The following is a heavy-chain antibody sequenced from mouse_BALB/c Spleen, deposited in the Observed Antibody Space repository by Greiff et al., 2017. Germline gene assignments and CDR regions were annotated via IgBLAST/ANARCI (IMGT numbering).Heavy chain of an antibody. V-gene: IGHV7-1*02. D-gene: IGHD2-14*01. CDR2: SRNKANDYTT. CDR3: ARDAYYRYDAWFAY. Sequence: EVKVVESGGGLVQPGGSLRLSCATSGFTFSDFYMEWVRQPPGKRLEWIAASRNKANDYTTEYSASVKGRFIVSRDTSQSFLYLQMNALRAEDTAIYYCARDAYYRYDAWFAYWGQGTLVTVSA. J-gene: IGHJ3*01. CDR1: GFTFSDFY.